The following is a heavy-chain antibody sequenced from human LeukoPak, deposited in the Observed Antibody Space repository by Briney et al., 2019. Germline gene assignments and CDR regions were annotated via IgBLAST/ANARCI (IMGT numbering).Heavy chain of an antibody. V-gene: IGHV3-74*01. D-gene: IGHD3-16*01. J-gene: IGHJ4*02. CDR2: INRDGRSA. Sequence: TGGSLRLSCRASGFTLIDYWMHWVRQAPGEGLVWVSRINRDGRSAGYADFVKGRFTISRDNARNTLSMQMDNLRVEDTAMYYCARGKRGFGDPYSYFDYWGQGALVTVSS. CDR3: ARGKRGFGDPYSYFDY. CDR1: GFTLIDYW.